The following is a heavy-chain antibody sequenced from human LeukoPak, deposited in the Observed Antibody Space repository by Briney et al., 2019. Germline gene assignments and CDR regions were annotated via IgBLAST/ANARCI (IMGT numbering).Heavy chain of an antibody. D-gene: IGHD3-10*01. CDR3: ATGIMVRGVNIPIDY. Sequence: ASVKVSCKVSGYTLTELSMHWVRQAPGKGLEWMGGFDPEDGETIYAQKFQGRVTMTEDTSTDTAYMELSSLRSEDTAVYYCATGIMVRGVNIPIDYWGQGTLVTVSS. CDR1: GYTLTELS. V-gene: IGHV1-24*01. J-gene: IGHJ4*02. CDR2: FDPEDGET.